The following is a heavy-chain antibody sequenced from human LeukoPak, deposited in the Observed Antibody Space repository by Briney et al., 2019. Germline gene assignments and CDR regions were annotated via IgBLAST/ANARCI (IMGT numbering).Heavy chain of an antibody. Sequence: SETLSLTCTVSGGSMSYYYWSWIRQPPGKGLEWIGHIYYSGSTNYNPSLKSRVTISVDTSKNQFSLRVTSVTAADTAVYYCARDVQFDLWGRGTLVTVSS. J-gene: IGHJ2*01. V-gene: IGHV4-59*01. CDR1: GGSMSYYY. CDR2: IYYSGST. CDR3: ARDVQFDL.